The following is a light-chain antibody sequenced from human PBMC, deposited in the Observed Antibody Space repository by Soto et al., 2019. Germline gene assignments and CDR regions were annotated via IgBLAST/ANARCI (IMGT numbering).Light chain of an antibody. CDR2: GAS. CDR1: QSISIF. Sequence: DIQMTQSPSSLSASVGDRVIITCRASQSISIFLNWYQQKPGKAPQLLIHGASTLQSGAPSGFSGGGSGTNFTLTISHLQPEDFATYYCQQSYTTPRTFGQGTKV. V-gene: IGKV1-39*01. J-gene: IGKJ1*01. CDR3: QQSYTTPRT.